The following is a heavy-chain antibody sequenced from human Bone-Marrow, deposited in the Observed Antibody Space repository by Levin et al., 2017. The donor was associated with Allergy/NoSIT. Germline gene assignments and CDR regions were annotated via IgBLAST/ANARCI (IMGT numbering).Heavy chain of an antibody. D-gene: IGHD6-19*01. CDR1: GGSISSYF. J-gene: IGHJ5*01. V-gene: IGHV4-59*01. CDR3: ARDRIAVVANWFDS. Sequence: SETLSLTCTVSGGSISSYFWTWIRQAPGKGLEWIGYADSTGSTKYNPSLKSRVTISVDTSKNQFSLELTSVTVADTAVYYCARDRIAVVANWFDSWGQGTLVTVSS. CDR2: ADSTGST.